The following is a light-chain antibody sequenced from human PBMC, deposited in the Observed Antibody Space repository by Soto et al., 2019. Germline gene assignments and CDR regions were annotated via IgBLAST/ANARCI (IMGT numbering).Light chain of an antibody. V-gene: IGLV1-40*01. CDR2: ANT. J-gene: IGLJ2*01. CDR3: AAWDDNLRGYWV. Sequence: QSVLTQPPSVSGASGQRVTISCTGSTSNIGANFDVNWYQQLPGAAPKLLISANTNRPSGVPDRFSGSKSGTSASLAISGLRSEDEADYFCAAWDDNLRGYWVFGGGTKLTVL. CDR1: TSNIGANFD.